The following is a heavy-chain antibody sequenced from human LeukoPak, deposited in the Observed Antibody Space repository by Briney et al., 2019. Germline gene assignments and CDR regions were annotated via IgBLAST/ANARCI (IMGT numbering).Heavy chain of an antibody. J-gene: IGHJ3*02. Sequence: SETLSLTCTVSGGSISSYYWSWIRQPPGKGLEWIGYIYYSGSTNYNPSLKSRVTISVDTSKNQFSLKLSSVTAADTAVYYCARVSRDYGGAFDIWGQGTMVSVSS. CDR2: IYYSGST. D-gene: IGHD4-17*01. V-gene: IGHV4-59*01. CDR3: ARVSRDYGGAFDI. CDR1: GGSISSYY.